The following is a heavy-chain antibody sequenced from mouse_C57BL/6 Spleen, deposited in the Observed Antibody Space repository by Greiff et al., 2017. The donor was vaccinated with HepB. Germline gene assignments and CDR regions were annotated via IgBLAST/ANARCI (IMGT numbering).Heavy chain of an antibody. CDR3: VRDRDYYGSRGDFDV. CDR1: GFTFNTYA. CDR2: IRSKSSNYAT. D-gene: IGHD1-1*01. J-gene: IGHJ1*03. Sequence: EVQLVESGGGLVQPKGSLKLSCAASGFTFNTYAMHWVRQAPGKGLEWVARIRSKSSNYATYYADSVKDRFTISRDDSQSMLYLQMNNLKTEDTAMYYCVRDRDYYGSRGDFDVWGTGTTVTVSS. V-gene: IGHV10-3*01.